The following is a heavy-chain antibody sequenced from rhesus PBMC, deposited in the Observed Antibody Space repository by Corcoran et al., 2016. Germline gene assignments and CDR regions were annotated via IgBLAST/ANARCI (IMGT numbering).Heavy chain of an antibody. CDR1: GGSISDSYR. D-gene: IGHD3-34*01. Sequence: QVQLQESGPGVVKPSETLSLTCAVSGGSISDSYRWSWIRQPPGKGLEWIGYIYGSSTSTNYNPSLKQRVTISKDTSKNQFSLKLSSVTAADTAVYYCARDNWGDYEVFDYWGQGVLVTVSS. V-gene: IGHV4S10*01. J-gene: IGHJ4*01. CDR3: ARDNWGDYEVFDY. CDR2: IYGSSTST.